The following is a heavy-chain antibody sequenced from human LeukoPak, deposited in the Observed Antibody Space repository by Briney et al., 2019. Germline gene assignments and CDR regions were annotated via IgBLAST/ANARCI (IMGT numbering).Heavy chain of an antibody. CDR3: AREVRGGNSFDC. J-gene: IGHJ4*02. CDR1: GFXFRSYA. D-gene: IGHD3-10*01. V-gene: IGHV3-74*01. Sequence: GGSLRLSCAASGFXFRSYAIHWVRQAPGQGLVWLSSSDPDGSSAPYADSVKGRYTISRDNAKNTLYLQMNSPRAEDTAVYYCAREVRGGNSFDCWGQGTLVTVSS. CDR2: SDPDGSSA.